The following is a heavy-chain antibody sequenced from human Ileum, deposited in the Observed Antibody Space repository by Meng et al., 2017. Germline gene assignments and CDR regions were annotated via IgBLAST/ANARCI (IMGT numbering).Heavy chain of an antibody. V-gene: IGHV3-74*01. CDR2: INPDGSDP. Sequence: EGQLVGSGGGLAPPGGSLVLSCAASGFTFTDHWMHWVRQGPGKGLVWVSRINPDGSDPTYADSVKGRFTISRDNAKNTVYLQMNSLRAEDTALYYCTNDRLNHWGQGALVTVSS. J-gene: IGHJ1*01. CDR3: TNDRLNH. D-gene: IGHD1-1*01. CDR1: GFTFTDHW.